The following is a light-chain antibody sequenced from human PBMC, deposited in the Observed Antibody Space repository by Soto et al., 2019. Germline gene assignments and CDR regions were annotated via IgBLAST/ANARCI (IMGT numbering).Light chain of an antibody. CDR2: AAS. J-gene: IGKJ2*02. Sequence: VLTQSPATLSLSPGESATLSCRASQNVGNNLAWYQQKSGQAPRLLIYAASDRATGVPARFSGGMSGTHFTLPISSLEPEDFVTYFCQQRSRWPRGTFGRGTKVEMK. CDR3: QQRSRWPRGT. V-gene: IGKV3-11*01. CDR1: QNVGNN.